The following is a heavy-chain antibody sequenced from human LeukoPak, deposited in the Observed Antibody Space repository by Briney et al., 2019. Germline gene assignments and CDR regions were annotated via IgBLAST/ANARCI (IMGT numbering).Heavy chain of an antibody. J-gene: IGHJ6*03. CDR3: ARGLRYYYYYYMDV. V-gene: IGHV3-20*04. Sequence: GGSLRLSCAAPGFTFDDYGMNWVRQAPGKGLEWISGIHWNGDTTNYAASVEGRFTTSRDNAKNSLYLQMNSLRAEDTALYYCARGLRYYYYYYMDVWGKGTTVTVSS. D-gene: IGHD3-9*01. CDR2: IHWNGDTT. CDR1: GFTFDDYG.